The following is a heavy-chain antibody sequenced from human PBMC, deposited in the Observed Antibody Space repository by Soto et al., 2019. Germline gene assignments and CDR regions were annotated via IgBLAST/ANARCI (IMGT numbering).Heavy chain of an antibody. J-gene: IGHJ1*01. CDR3: AIYDSSGSRGFQH. CDR2: IYYSGST. CDR1: GGSISSGGYY. Sequence: QVQLQESGPRLVKPSQTLSLTCTVSGGSISSGGYYWSWIRQHPGKGLEWIGYIYYSGSTYYNPSLKSRVTISVDTSKNQFSLKLSSVTAADTAVYYCAIYDSSGSRGFQHWGQGTLVTVSS. V-gene: IGHV4-31*03. D-gene: IGHD3-22*01.